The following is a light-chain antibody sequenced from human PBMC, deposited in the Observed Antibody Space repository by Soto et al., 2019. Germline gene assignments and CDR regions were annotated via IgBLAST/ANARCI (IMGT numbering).Light chain of an antibody. J-gene: IGKJ3*01. CDR2: DGF. V-gene: IGKV1-39*01. CDR1: QRIGRL. CDR3: QPTDRPPFT. Sequence: DIQMTQSPSSLSASVGDTVTITCRASQRIGRLLSWYQQQPGKAPKLLIYDGFTLQGGVPSRFSGSGSGTDFTLTSGSLQPEDFTTNYCQPTDRPPFTFGPGTKVDFK.